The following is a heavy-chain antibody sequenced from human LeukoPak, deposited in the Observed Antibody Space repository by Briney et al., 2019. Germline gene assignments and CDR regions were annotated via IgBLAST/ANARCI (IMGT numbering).Heavy chain of an antibody. CDR2: INPNSGGT. D-gene: IGHD5-12*01. Sequence: ASVKVSCKASGYTFTGYYMHWVRQAPGQGLEWMGWINPNSGGTNYAQKFQGRVTMTRDTSISTPYMQLSRLRSDDTAVYYCARGPVVARISYWFDPWGQGTLVTVSS. V-gene: IGHV1-2*02. CDR1: GYTFTGYY. CDR3: ARGPVVARISYWFDP. J-gene: IGHJ5*02.